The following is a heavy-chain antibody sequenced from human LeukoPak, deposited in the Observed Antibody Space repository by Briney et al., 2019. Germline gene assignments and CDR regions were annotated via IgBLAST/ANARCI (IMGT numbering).Heavy chain of an antibody. V-gene: IGHV2-5*01. CDR2: IYWNDHK. Sequence: ESGPTLVNPTQTLTLTCTFSGFSLTTSGVGVGWIRQPPGKALEWLALIYWNDHKPYSPALRSRLTVTKDTSKNQVVLTMTNMDPVDTATYYCAHSYDTGGNYCSRFDYWGQGTLVTVSS. CDR3: AHSYDTGGNYCSRFDY. D-gene: IGHD3-22*01. J-gene: IGHJ4*02. CDR1: GFSLTTSGVG.